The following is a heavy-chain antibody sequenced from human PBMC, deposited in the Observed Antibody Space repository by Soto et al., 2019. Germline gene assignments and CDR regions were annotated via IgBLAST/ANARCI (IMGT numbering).Heavy chain of an antibody. J-gene: IGHJ4*02. D-gene: IGHD4-17*01. V-gene: IGHV4-34*01. CDR3: ARLVYGDFDY. CDR2: INHRGST. Sequence: SETLSLTCAVYGGSFRDYYWSWIRQSPGKGLEWIGEINHRGSTTYNPSLKGRVTMSLDTSKNQFSLELRSVTPADTAVYYCARLVYGDFDYWGQGSLVTVSS. CDR1: GGSFRDYY.